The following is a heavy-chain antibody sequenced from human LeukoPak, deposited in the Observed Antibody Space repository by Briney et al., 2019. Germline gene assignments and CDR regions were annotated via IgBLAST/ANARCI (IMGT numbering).Heavy chain of an antibody. Sequence: SETLSLTCAVYGGSFSGYYWSWIRQPPGKGLEWIGEIDHSGSTNYNPSLKSRVTISVDASKNQFSLKLSSVTAADTAVYYCARGLNYVVYWGQGTLVTVSS. V-gene: IGHV4-34*01. D-gene: IGHD3-10*02. CDR1: GGSFSGYY. CDR3: ARGLNYVVY. CDR2: IDHSGST. J-gene: IGHJ4*02.